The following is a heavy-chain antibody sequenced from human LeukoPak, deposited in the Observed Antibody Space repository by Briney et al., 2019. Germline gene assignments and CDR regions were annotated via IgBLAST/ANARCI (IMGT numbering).Heavy chain of an antibody. V-gene: IGHV4-30-4*01. Sequence: SQTLSLTCTVSGGSISSGDYYWSWIRQPPGKGLEWIGYIYYSGSTYYNPSLKSRVTISVDTSKNQFSLKLSSVTAADTAVYYCARDAPYSSGWSRSDAFDIWGHGTMVTVSS. D-gene: IGHD6-19*01. J-gene: IGHJ3*02. CDR1: GGSISSGDYY. CDR2: IYYSGST. CDR3: ARDAPYSSGWSRSDAFDI.